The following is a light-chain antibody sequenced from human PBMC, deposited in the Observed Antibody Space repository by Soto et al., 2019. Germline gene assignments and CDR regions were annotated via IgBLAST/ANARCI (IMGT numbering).Light chain of an antibody. CDR1: QSVSSSS. CDR2: GAS. J-gene: IGKJ4*01. Sequence: EIVLTQSPGTLSLSPGERATLSCRASQSVSSSSLAWYHQKPGQAPRLLIYGASSRATGIPDRFSCSGSGTDFTLTSTRLEPEDFAVYYCQHYGSSPLTFGGGTKVEIK. CDR3: QHYGSSPLT. V-gene: IGKV3-20*01.